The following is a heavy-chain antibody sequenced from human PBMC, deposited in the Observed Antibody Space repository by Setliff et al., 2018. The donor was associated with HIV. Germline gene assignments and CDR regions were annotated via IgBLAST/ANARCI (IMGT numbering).Heavy chain of an antibody. J-gene: IGHJ6*03. CDR1: GYTFNSYD. CDR3: ARGAWYTSGWHSSRYLDV. V-gene: IGHV1-8*02. Sequence: WASVKVSCKASGYTFNSYDINWVRQATGQGLEWMGWMNPNSGNTGYAQKFQGRVTMTGSTSISTAYMELSSLRSEDTAVYYCARGAWYTSGWHSSRYLDVWGKGTTVTVSS. CDR2: MNPNSGNT. D-gene: IGHD6-25*01.